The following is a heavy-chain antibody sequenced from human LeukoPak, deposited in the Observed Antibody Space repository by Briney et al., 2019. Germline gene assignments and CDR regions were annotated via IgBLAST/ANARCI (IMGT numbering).Heavy chain of an antibody. CDR3: AVAAVATRLGDAFDI. J-gene: IGHJ3*02. CDR2: MNPNSDNR. V-gene: IGHV1-8*03. Sequence: ASVTVSCKASGYTFTSYDINWVRQATGQGLEWMGWMNPNSDNRGYAQKFQGRVTITRNTSITTAYMELSSLRSEDTAVYYCAVAAVATRLGDAFDIWGQGTMVTVSS. D-gene: IGHD6-13*01. CDR1: GYTFTSYD.